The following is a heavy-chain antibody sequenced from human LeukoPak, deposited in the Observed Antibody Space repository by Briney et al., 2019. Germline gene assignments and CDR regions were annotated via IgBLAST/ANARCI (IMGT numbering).Heavy chain of an antibody. Sequence: GGSLRLSCAASGFTFSSYWMSWVRQAPGKGLEWVANIRQEGSEKYYVDSVKGRFTISRDNAKNSLYLQMNSLRADDTAVYYFGRTARGNVFNIWGKGKMVTVFS. J-gene: IGHJ3*02. CDR1: GFTFSSYW. V-gene: IGHV3-7*01. CDR3: GRTARGNVFNI. CDR2: IRQEGSEK. D-gene: IGHD3-16*01.